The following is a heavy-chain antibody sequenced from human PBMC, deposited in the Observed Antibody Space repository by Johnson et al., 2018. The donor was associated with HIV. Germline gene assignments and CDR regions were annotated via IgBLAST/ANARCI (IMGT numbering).Heavy chain of an antibody. V-gene: IGHV3-11*04. D-gene: IGHD2-8*01. CDR2: ISSSDSTI. CDR3: AAGYAMASDAFDI. J-gene: IGHJ3*02. CDR1: GFTFSDYH. Sequence: VQLVESGGGLVKPGGSLRLSCAASGFTFSDYHMSWIRQAPGKGLEWVSYISSSDSTIYYADSVKGRFTISRDNAKNSLYLEMNSLRAEDTAVYYCAAGYAMASDAFDIWGQGTMVTVSS.